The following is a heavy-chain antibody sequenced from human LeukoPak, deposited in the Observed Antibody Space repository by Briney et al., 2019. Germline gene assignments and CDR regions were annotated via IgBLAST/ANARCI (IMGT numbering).Heavy chain of an antibody. CDR1: GFIFSNAW. Sequence: PGGSLRLSCAASGFIFSNAWMSWVRQAPGKGLEWVGRIKSKTDGGTPDSAAPVKGRFTISRDDSKNTLYLQMNSLRAEDTALYYCVKGYSSGWTREYYGMDVWGQGTTVTVSS. J-gene: IGHJ6*02. CDR3: VKGYSSGWTREYYGMDV. D-gene: IGHD6-19*01. CDR2: IKSKTDGGTP. V-gene: IGHV3-15*01.